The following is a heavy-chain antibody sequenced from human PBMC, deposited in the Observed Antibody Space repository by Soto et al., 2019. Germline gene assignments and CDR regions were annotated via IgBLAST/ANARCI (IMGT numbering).Heavy chain of an antibody. V-gene: IGHV4-39*01. CDR2: IYYSGST. J-gene: IGHJ6*02. CDR3: ATQHRRKYCSSTSCPIYYYYYGMDV. Sequence: PSETLSLTCTVSGGSISSSRYYWGWIRQPPGRGLEWIGSIYYSGSTYYNPSLKSRVTISVDTSKNQFSLKLSSVTAADTAVYYCATQHRRKYCSSTSCPIYYYYYGMDVWGQGTTVTVSS. D-gene: IGHD2-2*01. CDR1: GGSISSSRYY.